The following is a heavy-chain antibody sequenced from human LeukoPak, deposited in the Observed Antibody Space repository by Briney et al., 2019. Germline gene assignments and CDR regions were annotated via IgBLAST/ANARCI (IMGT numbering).Heavy chain of an antibody. J-gene: IGHJ5*01. CDR2: IRSKAYGGTT. CDR1: GFTFSDYN. D-gene: IGHD5-18*01. CDR3: TRVAGYSYGLWFDY. V-gene: IGHV3-49*03. Sequence: GGSLRLSCAASGFTFSDYNMRWIRQAPGKGLEWVGFIRSKAYGGTTEYAASVKGRFTISRDDSKSIAYLQMNSLKTEDTAVYYCTRVAGYSYGLWFDYWGQGTLVTVSS.